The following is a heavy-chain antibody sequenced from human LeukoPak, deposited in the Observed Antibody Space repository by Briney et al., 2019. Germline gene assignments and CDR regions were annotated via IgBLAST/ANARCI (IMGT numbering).Heavy chain of an antibody. CDR2: ISPIFGSA. J-gene: IGHJ4*02. Sequence: ASVKVSCKASGGTFSSYAFNWVRQAPGQGLEWMGGISPIFGSAKYAQKFQGRVTITADESTSTAYMELSSLRSEDTAMYYCARDNDSRDPPHFDYWGQGTLVTVSS. D-gene: IGHD3-16*01. V-gene: IGHV1-69*13. CDR1: GGTFSSYA. CDR3: ARDNDSRDPPHFDY.